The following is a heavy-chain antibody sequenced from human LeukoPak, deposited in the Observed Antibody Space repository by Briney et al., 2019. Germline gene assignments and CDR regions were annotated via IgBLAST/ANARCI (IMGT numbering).Heavy chain of an antibody. J-gene: IGHJ4*02. CDR2: ISYLSSHV. CDR1: GFTFSDYD. Sequence: GGSLRLSCSASGFTFSDYDMNWVRQAPGKGLEWVSSISYLSSHVYYGDSVKGRFSISRDNAKNSLYLQMNSLGAEDTAIYYCGRAFPPLRTSSAGDLWGQGILVAVSS. CDR3: GRAFPPLRTSSAGDL. D-gene: IGHD3-16*01. V-gene: IGHV3-21*01.